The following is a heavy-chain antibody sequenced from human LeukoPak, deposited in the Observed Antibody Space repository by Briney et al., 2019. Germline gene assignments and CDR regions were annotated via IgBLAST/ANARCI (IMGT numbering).Heavy chain of an antibody. V-gene: IGHV3-21*01. D-gene: IGHD3-16*01. J-gene: IGHJ4*02. Sequence: GGSLRLSCAASGFTFSSYSMNWVRQAPGKGLEWVSSINSDSSLMFYAESVKGRFTISRDNARNSLYLQMNSLRAEDTAVYYCIRDLFDDYSLDYWGQGALVTVSS. CDR2: INSDSSLM. CDR1: GFTFSSYS. CDR3: IRDLFDDYSLDY.